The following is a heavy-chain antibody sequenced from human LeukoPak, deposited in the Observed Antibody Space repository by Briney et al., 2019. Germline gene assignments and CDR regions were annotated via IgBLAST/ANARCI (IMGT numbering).Heavy chain of an antibody. J-gene: IGHJ6*02. CDR3: ASPGYSSGWRGYYYYGMDV. D-gene: IGHD6-19*01. CDR1: GYTFTSYY. Sequence: GASVKVSCKASGYTFTSYYMHWVRQAPGQGLEWMGIINPSGGSTSYAQTFQGRVTMTRDTSTSTVYMELSSLRSEDTAVYYCASPGYSSGWRGYYYYGMDVWGQGTTVTVSS. V-gene: IGHV1-46*01. CDR2: INPSGGST.